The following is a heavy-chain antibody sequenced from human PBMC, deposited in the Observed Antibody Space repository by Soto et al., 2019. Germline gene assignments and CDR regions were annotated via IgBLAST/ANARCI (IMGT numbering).Heavy chain of an antibody. CDR3: ARQPTTGDTDLWFDP. Sequence: SGTMSITCTVSGGSISTSRSYWAWIRQPPGKGLEWLANIFYSGSTFYNPSLASRVSVSVDTSKNEFSLKLRSVTAADTAVYYCARQPTTGDTDLWFDPWGQGTLVTAPQ. CDR2: IFYSGST. V-gene: IGHV4-39*01. CDR1: GGSISTSRSY. D-gene: IGHD2-21*01. J-gene: IGHJ5*02.